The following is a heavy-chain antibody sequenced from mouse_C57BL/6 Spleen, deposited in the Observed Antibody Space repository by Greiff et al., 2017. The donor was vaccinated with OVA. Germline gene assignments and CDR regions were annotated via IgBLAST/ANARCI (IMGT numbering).Heavy chain of an antibody. J-gene: IGHJ3*01. CDR1: GYAFTNYL. CDR3: ARDDGYYEGFAY. Sequence: VQLQQSGAELVRPGTSVKVSCKASGYAFTNYLIEWVKQRPGQGLEWIGVINPGSGGTNYNEKFKGKATLTADKSSSTAYMQLSSLTSEDSAVYFCARDDGYYEGFAYWGQGTLVTVSA. CDR2: INPGSGGT. V-gene: IGHV1-54*01. D-gene: IGHD2-3*01.